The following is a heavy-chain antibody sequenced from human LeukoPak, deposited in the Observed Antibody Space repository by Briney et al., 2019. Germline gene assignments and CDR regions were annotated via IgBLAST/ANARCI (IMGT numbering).Heavy chain of an antibody. CDR1: GFTFSSYA. CDR2: ISSGDRT. Sequence: GGSLRLSCAASGFTFSSYAMNWVRQAPGKGLEWVAGISSGDRTFHAESVKGRFTISRDKSKDTLYLQMNSLRAEGTAVYYCAKDATASPYFHWFDNWGQGTQVIVSS. V-gene: IGHV3-23*01. D-gene: IGHD3-9*01. J-gene: IGHJ4*02. CDR3: AKDATASPYFHWFDN.